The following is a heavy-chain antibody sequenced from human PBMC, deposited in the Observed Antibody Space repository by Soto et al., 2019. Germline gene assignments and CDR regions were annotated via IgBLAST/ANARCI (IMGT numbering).Heavy chain of an antibody. V-gene: IGHV1-3*01. Sequence: ASVKVSCTASGYTFTSYAMHWVRQAPGQRLEWMGWINAGNGNTKYSQKFQGRVTITRDTSASTAYMELSSLRSEDTAVYYCARDFSSSWSLQDYWGQGTLVTVSS. J-gene: IGHJ4*02. D-gene: IGHD6-13*01. CDR2: INAGNGNT. CDR1: GYTFTSYA. CDR3: ARDFSSSWSLQDY.